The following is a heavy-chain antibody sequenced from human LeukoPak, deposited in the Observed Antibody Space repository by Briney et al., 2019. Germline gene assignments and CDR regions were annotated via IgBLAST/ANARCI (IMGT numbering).Heavy chain of an antibody. Sequence: PGGSLRLSCAASGFTFSSYGMHWVRQAPGKGLEWVAFIRYDGSNKYYADSVKGRFTISRDNSKNTLYLQMNSLRAEDTAVYYCAKDGQGAVAGSSDYYYYYYMDVWGKGTTVTVSS. CDR2: IRYDGSNK. D-gene: IGHD6-19*01. V-gene: IGHV3-30*02. CDR1: GFTFSSYG. CDR3: AKDGQGAVAGSSDYYYYYYMDV. J-gene: IGHJ6*03.